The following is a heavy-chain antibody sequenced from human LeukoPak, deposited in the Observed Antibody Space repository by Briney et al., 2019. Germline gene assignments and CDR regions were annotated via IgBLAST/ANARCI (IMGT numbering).Heavy chain of an antibody. CDR1: GGSISSGGYS. J-gene: IGHJ4*02. Sequence: PSETLSLTCAVSGGSISSGGYSWSWVRQPPGKGLEWIGYIYHSGSTYYNPSLKSRVTISVDRSKNQFSLKLSSVTAADTAVYYCARGYSILYFDYWGQGTLVTVSS. CDR2: IYHSGST. CDR3: ARGYSILYFDY. D-gene: IGHD1-1*01. V-gene: IGHV4-30-2*01.